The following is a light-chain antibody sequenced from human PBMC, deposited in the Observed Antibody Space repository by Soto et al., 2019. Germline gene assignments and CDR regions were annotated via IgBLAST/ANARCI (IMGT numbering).Light chain of an antibody. CDR2: GES. Sequence: ELVLPQSPGTLSLSLGERATLSCRASQSISINYLAWYQQKTGQAPRLLIYGESSWTSGIPDRFSGSGSGTDLTLTISRLEPEDFAVYYCQQYGSSPVTCGQGTKVDIK. V-gene: IGKV3-20*01. CDR3: QQYGSSPVT. CDR1: QSISINY. J-gene: IGKJ1*01.